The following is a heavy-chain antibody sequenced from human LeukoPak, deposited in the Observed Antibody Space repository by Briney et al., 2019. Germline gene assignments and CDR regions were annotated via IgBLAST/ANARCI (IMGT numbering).Heavy chain of an antibody. CDR3: AALGGSIY. V-gene: IGHV3-13*01. J-gene: IGHJ4*02. Sequence: GGSLRLSCAASGFTFSSYDVHGVRQATGRGLEWVSAMGTAGDTYYAGSVKGRFTISREDAKNSFYLQMNSLRAGDTAVYYCAALGGSIYWGQGTVVTVSS. D-gene: IGHD1-26*01. CDR2: MGTAGDT. CDR1: GFTFSSYD.